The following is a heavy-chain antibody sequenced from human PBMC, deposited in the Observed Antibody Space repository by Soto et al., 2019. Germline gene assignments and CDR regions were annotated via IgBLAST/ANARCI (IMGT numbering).Heavy chain of an antibody. V-gene: IGHV3-33*01. J-gene: IGHJ6*02. CDR3: ARDRDSSGWFRNYYYYGMDV. Sequence: GGSLRLSCAASGFTFSSYGMHWGGQSPGKGLEWVAVIWYDGSNKYYADSVKGRFTISRDNSKNTLYLQMNSLRAEDTAVYYCARDRDSSGWFRNYYYYGMDVWGQGTTVTVSS. CDR1: GFTFSSYG. CDR2: IWYDGSNK. D-gene: IGHD6-19*01.